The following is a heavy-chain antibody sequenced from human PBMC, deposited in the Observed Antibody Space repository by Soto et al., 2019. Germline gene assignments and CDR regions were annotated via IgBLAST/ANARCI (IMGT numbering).Heavy chain of an antibody. V-gene: IGHV3-15*02. J-gene: IGHJ4*02. CDR3: TTEGNENSGYNVGYSAH. CDR1: GFTFRNAW. Sequence: EVQLVESGGALVKPGGSLRLSCAASGFTFRNAWMIWVRQAPGKGLEWVGRIKSKTDGETTEYAIPVKGRFTIARDDSKNTLFLQMNSLKSEDTALYYCTTEGNENSGYNVGYSAHGAQGTQVTFSS. D-gene: IGHD3-22*01. CDR2: IKSKTDGETT.